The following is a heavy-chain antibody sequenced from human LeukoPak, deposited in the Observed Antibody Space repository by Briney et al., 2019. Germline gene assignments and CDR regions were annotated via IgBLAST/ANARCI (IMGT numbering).Heavy chain of an antibody. J-gene: IGHJ4*02. Sequence: PGGSLRLSCAASGFTFSSYSMNWVRQAPGKGLEWVSSISSSSSYIYYADSVKGRFTISRDNAKNSLYLQMNSLRAEDTAVYYCARELWFGELPASYYFDYWGQGTLVTVSS. D-gene: IGHD3-10*01. CDR2: ISSSSSYI. CDR3: ARELWFGELPASYYFDY. CDR1: GFTFSSYS. V-gene: IGHV3-21*01.